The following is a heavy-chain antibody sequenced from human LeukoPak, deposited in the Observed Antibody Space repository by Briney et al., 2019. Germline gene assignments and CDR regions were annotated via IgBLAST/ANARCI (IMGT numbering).Heavy chain of an antibody. V-gene: IGHV3-74*01. CDR2: VNSDGSST. J-gene: IGHJ4*02. CDR1: GFTFRRYW. Sequence: GGSLRLSCAASGFTFRRYWMHWVRQAPGKGLVWVSRVNSDGSSTSYGDSVKGRFTISRDNAKNTLSLQMNSLRAEDTAVYYCVRAEGQSFDYWGQGTLVTVPS. D-gene: IGHD6-19*01. CDR3: VRAEGQSFDY.